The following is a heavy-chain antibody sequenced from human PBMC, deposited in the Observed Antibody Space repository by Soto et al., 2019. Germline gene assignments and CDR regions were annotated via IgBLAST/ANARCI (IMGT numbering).Heavy chain of an antibody. Sequence: GASVKVSCKASGGTFSSYAISWVRQAPGQGLEWMGGIIPIFGTANYAQKFQGRVTITADESTSTAYMELSSLRSEDTAVYYCATAYHYGGNSDAFDIWGQGXMVTVXS. CDR3: ATAYHYGGNSDAFDI. D-gene: IGHD4-17*01. J-gene: IGHJ3*02. CDR2: IIPIFGTA. V-gene: IGHV1-69*13. CDR1: GGTFSSYA.